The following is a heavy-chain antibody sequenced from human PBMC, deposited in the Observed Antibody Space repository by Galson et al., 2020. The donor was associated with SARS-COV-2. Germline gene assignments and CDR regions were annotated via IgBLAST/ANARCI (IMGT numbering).Heavy chain of an antibody. V-gene: IGHV4-59*13. J-gene: IGHJ4*02. CDR1: GRSISSYY. CDR3: ARGFDY. Sequence: SESLSLTCTVSGRSISSYYWSWIRQPPGKGLEWIGYIYYSGSTNYNPSLKSRVTISVDTSKNQFSLKLSSVTAADTAVYYCARGFDYWGQGTLVTVSS. CDR2: IYYSGST.